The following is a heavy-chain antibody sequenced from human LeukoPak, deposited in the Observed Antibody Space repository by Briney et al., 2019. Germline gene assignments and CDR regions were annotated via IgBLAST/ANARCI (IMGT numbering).Heavy chain of an antibody. Sequence: SETLSLTCTVSRGSISGSIRSYYWSWLRQPPGKGLEWIGYISSSGSVNNNPSLRSRVTISVDTSKNQFFLNLSSVSAADTAVYYCARIPLGYSGAYYFDYWGQGTLVTVSP. CDR1: RGSISGSIRSYY. D-gene: IGHD5-12*01. J-gene: IGHJ4*02. CDR3: ARIPLGYSGAYYFDY. V-gene: IGHV4-4*09. CDR2: ISSSGSV.